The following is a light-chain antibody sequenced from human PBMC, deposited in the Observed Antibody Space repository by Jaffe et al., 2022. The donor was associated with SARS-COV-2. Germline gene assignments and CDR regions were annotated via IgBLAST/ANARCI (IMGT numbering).Light chain of an antibody. CDR3: QQYNTYPLT. V-gene: IGKV1-5*03. CDR2: KAS. CDR1: QSISDW. Sequence: DIQLTQSPFTLSASVGDRVTITCRASQSISDWLAWYQQKPGKAPKLLIYKASNLESGVPSTFSGSGSGTQFTLTISSLQPDDFATYYCQQYNTYPLTFGGGTKVEIK. J-gene: IGKJ4*01.